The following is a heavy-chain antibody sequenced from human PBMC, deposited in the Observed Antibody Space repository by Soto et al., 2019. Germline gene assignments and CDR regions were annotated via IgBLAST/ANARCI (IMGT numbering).Heavy chain of an antibody. V-gene: IGHV4-39*01. J-gene: IGHJ5*02. D-gene: IGHD3-22*01. CDR3: AIQPYDSSGYCYVS. CDR1: GGSSSSSSYY. Sequence: QLRLQESGPGLVKPSETLSLTCTVSGGSSSSSSYYWGWIRQPPGKGLEWFGSMYYSGNTYYNPSLKSRVSVAVYTSKKHVAQKLSSVTAAETAMYYCAIQPYDSSGYCYVSCGQGTLVTVSS. CDR2: MYYSGNT.